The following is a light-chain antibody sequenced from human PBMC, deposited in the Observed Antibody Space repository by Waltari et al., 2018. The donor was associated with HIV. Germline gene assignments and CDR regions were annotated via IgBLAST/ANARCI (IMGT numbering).Light chain of an antibody. CDR1: SSNLGAGFD. J-gene: IGLJ2*01. Sequence: QSVLTQPPSVSGAPGQRVSISCTGSSSNLGAGFDAQWYQQLPAAAPRLLIYDNNNRPSGVPGRFSGSRSGTSASLAITGLQADDEADYYCQSFDSGLTAVVFGGGTKLTVL. CDR3: QSFDSGLTAVV. CDR2: DNN. V-gene: IGLV1-40*01.